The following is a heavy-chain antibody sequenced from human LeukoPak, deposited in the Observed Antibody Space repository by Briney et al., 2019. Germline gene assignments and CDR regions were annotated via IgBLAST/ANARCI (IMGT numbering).Heavy chain of an antibody. CDR1: GFTFSSYG. CDR3: ARDKIRYSSGHDAFDI. CDR2: IWYDGSNK. J-gene: IGHJ3*02. D-gene: IGHD6-19*01. Sequence: GGSLRLSCAASGFTFSSYGMHWVRQAPGKGLEWVAVIWYDGSNKYYADSVKGRFTISRDNAKNSLYLQMNSLRAEDTAVYYCARDKIRYSSGHDAFDIWGQGTMVTVSS. V-gene: IGHV3-33*01.